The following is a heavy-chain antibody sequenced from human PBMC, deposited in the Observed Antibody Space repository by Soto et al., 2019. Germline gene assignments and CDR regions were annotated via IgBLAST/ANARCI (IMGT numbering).Heavy chain of an antibody. V-gene: IGHV3-53*02. Sequence: EVQLVETGGGLIQPGGSLRLSCAASGFTVSSNYMSWVRQAPGKGLEWVSGIYSGGSTYYADSVNGRFTISRDNSKNTLYLQMNSLRAEDTAVYYCARKTDYYYYYGMDVWGQGTTVTVSS. CDR3: ARKTDYYYYYGMDV. J-gene: IGHJ6*02. CDR2: IYSGGST. CDR1: GFTVSSNY. D-gene: IGHD1-1*01.